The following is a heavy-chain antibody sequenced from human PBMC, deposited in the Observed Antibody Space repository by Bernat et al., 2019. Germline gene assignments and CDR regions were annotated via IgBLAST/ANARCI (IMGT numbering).Heavy chain of an antibody. CDR1: GGSISSSSYY. CDR3: AAYDFWSGYYENDY. CDR2: IYYSGST. Sequence: QLQLQESGPGLVKPSETLSLTCTFSGGSISSSSYYWGLIRQPPGKGLEWIGSIYYSGSTYYNPSLKSRVTISVDTSKNQFSLKLSSVTAADTAVYYCAAYDFWSGYYENDYWGQGTLVTVSS. J-gene: IGHJ4*02. D-gene: IGHD3-3*01. V-gene: IGHV4-39*01.